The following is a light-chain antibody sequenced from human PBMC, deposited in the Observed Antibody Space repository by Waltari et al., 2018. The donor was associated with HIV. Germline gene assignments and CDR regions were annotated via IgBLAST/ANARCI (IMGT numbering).Light chain of an antibody. Sequence: DIVLTQSPDSLAVSLGERATMNCKSSQKILFSSTNKNYLSWYQQRPGQPPRLLIYWASSRESGVPERFTGSGSGTNFTLTIGRLQADDVAVYFCQQYYSTPRTFGQGTKV. V-gene: IGKV4-1*01. J-gene: IGKJ1*01. CDR1: QKILFSSTNKNY. CDR2: WAS. CDR3: QQYYSTPRT.